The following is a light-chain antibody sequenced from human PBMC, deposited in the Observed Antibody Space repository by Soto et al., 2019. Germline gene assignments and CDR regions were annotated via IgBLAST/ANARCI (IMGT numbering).Light chain of an antibody. CDR2: EVS. V-gene: IGLV2-14*01. CDR3: NSYTSKSTVV. CDR1: SSDVGGYNY. J-gene: IGLJ1*01. Sequence: QSALTQPASVSGSPGQSITISCTGTSSDVGGYNYVSWYQQHPGKAPKLIIYEVSNRPSGVSNRFSGSKSGNTASLTISRLQAEDEADYYCNSYTSKSTVVFGTGTKLTVL.